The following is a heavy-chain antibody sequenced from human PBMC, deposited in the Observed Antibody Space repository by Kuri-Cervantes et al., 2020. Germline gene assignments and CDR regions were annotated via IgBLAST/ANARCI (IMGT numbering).Heavy chain of an antibody. Sequence: SETLSLTCTVSGGSISSYYWSWIRQPPGKGLEWIGSIYYSGSTYYNPSLKSRVTISVDTSKNQFSLKLSSVTAADTAVYYCARHYYDFWSGYLPLFDYWGQGTLVTVSS. CDR2: IYYSGST. V-gene: IGHV4-59*05. J-gene: IGHJ4*02. D-gene: IGHD3-3*01. CDR3: ARHYYDFWSGYLPLFDY. CDR1: GGSISSYY.